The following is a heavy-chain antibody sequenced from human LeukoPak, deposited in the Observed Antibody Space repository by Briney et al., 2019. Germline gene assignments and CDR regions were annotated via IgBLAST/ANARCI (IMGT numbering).Heavy chain of an antibody. CDR1: GGSISSYY. V-gene: IGHV4-4*09. J-gene: IGHJ5*02. D-gene: IGHD5-12*01. Sequence: SETLSLTCTVSGGSISSYYWSWIRQPPGKGLEWIGYIYTSGSTNYNPSLKSRVTISVDTSKNQFSLKLSSVTAADTAVYYCARHKYDYLGVFDPWGQGTLVTVSS. CDR3: ARHKYDYLGVFDP. CDR2: IYTSGST.